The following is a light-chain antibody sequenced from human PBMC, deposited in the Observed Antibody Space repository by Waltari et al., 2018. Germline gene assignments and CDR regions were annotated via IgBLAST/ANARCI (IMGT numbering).Light chain of an antibody. V-gene: IGKV1-39*01. CDR1: QGVSTN. Sequence: IQMTQSPSSLSASVGDRVLIPCRASQGVSTNSTWVQQKPGQAPRLLSYVASTLQRGVPSRFSGSGSGTDFTLTISSLQPEDCATYYCLQIYTYPYTFGQGTTVEIK. CDR3: LQIYTYPYT. CDR2: VAS. J-gene: IGKJ2*01.